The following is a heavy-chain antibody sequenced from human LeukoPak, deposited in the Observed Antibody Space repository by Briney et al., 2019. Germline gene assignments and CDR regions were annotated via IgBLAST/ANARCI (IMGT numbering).Heavy chain of an antibody. D-gene: IGHD3-22*01. V-gene: IGHV4-39*07. CDR3: ARDRYYYDSSGYLFDY. J-gene: IGHJ4*02. CDR1: GGSISSSSYY. CDR2: IYYSGST. Sequence: SETLSLTCTVSGGSISSSSYYWGWIRQPPGKGLEWIGSIYYSGSTYYNPSLKSRVTISVDTSKNQFSLKLSSVTAADTAVYYCARDRYYYDSSGYLFDYWGQGALVTVSS.